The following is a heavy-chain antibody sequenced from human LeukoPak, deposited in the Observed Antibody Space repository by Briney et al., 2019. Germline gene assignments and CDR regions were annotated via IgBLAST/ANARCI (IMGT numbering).Heavy chain of an antibody. Sequence: SETLSLTCTVSGTSMSGFYWSWIRQPPGKGLEWIGYISYSGSTNSNPSLRSRVTISIDTSKNQFSLKLSSVTAADTAVYYCARVPYSSDWYYLDYWGQGTLVTVSS. CDR3: ARVPYSSDWYYLDY. CDR2: ISYSGST. D-gene: IGHD6-13*01. J-gene: IGHJ4*02. V-gene: IGHV4-59*01. CDR1: GTSMSGFY.